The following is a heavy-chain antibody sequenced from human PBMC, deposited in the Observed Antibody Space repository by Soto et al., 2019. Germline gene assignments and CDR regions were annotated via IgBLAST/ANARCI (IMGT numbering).Heavy chain of an antibody. V-gene: IGHV4-39*07. CDR1: GGSISSSRCH. Sequence: SETLSLTCTVSGGSISSSRCHWGWIRQPPGKGLEWIASIKYSGTTFYNPSLKSRVSLSVDKSKNQFSLKLSSVTAADTAVYYCARVSGSYYYGMDVWGQGTTVTVSS. CDR2: IKYSGTT. J-gene: IGHJ6*02. CDR3: ARVSGSYYYGMDV. D-gene: IGHD1-26*01.